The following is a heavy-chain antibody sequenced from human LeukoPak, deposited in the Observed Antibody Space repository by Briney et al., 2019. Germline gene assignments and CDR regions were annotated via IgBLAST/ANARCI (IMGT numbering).Heavy chain of an antibody. Sequence: SETLSLTCAVYGGSFSGYYWSWIRQPPGKGLEWIGEINHSGSTNYNPSLKSRVTISVDTSKNQFSLKLSSVTAADTAVYYCARGFGQQLVPVGWFDPWGRGTLVTVSS. CDR2: INHSGST. J-gene: IGHJ5*02. D-gene: IGHD6-13*01. CDR1: GGSFSGYY. CDR3: ARGFGQQLVPVGWFDP. V-gene: IGHV4-34*01.